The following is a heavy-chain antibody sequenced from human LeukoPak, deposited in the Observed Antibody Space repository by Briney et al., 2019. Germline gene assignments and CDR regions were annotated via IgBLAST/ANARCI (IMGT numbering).Heavy chain of an antibody. J-gene: IGHJ5*02. Sequence: ASVKVSCKASGYTFTSYDINWVRQATGQGLEWMGWLNPNSGNTGYAQKFQGRVTMTRNTSISTAYMELSSLRSEDTAVYYCARVGSFRGCSSTSCQIGGANWFDPWGQGTLVTVSS. D-gene: IGHD2-2*01. CDR1: GYTFTSYD. CDR3: ARVGSFRGCSSTSCQIGGANWFDP. V-gene: IGHV1-8*01. CDR2: LNPNSGNT.